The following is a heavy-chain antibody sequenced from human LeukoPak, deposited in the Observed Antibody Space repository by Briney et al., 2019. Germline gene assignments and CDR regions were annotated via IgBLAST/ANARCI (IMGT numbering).Heavy chain of an antibody. J-gene: IGHJ4*02. CDR1: GYTLTSYY. CDR2: INPSGGST. CDR3: ARESLAARRWDY. Sequence: ASVKVSCKASGYTLTSYYMHWVRQAPGQGLEWMGIINPSGGSTSYAQKFQGRVTMTRDTSTSPVYMELSSLRSEDTAVYYCARESLAARRWDYWGQGTLVTVSS. D-gene: IGHD6-6*01. V-gene: IGHV1-46*01.